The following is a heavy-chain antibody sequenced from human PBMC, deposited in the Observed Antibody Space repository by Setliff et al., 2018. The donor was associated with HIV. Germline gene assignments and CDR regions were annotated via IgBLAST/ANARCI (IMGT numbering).Heavy chain of an antibody. V-gene: IGHV3-74*01. CDR1: GFTFSSFW. CDR2: VNSDGSST. CDR3: ARDPRAAAAINWFDP. Sequence: GGSLRLSCAASGFTFSSFWMHWFRQVPGKGLVWVSRVNSDGSSTNYADSVKGRFTISRDNSKNMLYLQMNSLRAEDTAVYYCARDPRAAAAINWFDPWGQGTQVTVSS. J-gene: IGHJ5*02. D-gene: IGHD6-13*01.